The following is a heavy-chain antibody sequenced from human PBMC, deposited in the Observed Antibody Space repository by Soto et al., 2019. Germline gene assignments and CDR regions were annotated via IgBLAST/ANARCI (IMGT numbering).Heavy chain of an antibody. D-gene: IGHD2-2*01. CDR3: ARSARLVVVPADAFDI. Sequence: GASVKVSCKASGYTFTSYGISWVRQAPGQGLEWMGWISAYNGNTNYAQKLQGRVTMTTDTSTSTAYMELRSLRSDDTAMYYCARSARLVVVPADAFDIWGQGTMVTVSS. J-gene: IGHJ3*02. V-gene: IGHV1-18*01. CDR2: ISAYNGNT. CDR1: GYTFTSYG.